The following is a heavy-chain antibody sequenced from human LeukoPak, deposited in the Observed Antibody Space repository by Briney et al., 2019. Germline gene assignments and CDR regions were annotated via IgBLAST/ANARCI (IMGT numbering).Heavy chain of an antibody. D-gene: IGHD3-16*01. CDR1: GGTFSSNA. V-gene: IGHV1-69*13. J-gene: IGHJ3*02. Sequence: ASVKVSCKASGGTFSSNAISWVRQAPGKGLEWMGGIIPIFGTANYAQKFQGRVTITADESTSTAYMELSSLRSEDTAVYYCARDSDYVWGSSHIWGQGTMVTVSS. CDR2: IIPIFGTA. CDR3: ARDSDYVWGSSHI.